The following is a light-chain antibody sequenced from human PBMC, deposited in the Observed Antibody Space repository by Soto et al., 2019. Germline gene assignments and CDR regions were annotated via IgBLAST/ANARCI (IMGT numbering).Light chain of an antibody. CDR1: QSVSSN. J-gene: IGKJ4*01. CDR3: QQYDNWPLT. CDR2: GAS. Sequence: EIFMTQSPSNLPVSPVETATLSCRASQSVSSNLAWYQQKPGQAPRFLIYGASTRATGIPARFSGSGSGTEFTLTISSLQSEDFAVYYCQQYDNWPLTFGGGTKVDI. V-gene: IGKV3-15*01.